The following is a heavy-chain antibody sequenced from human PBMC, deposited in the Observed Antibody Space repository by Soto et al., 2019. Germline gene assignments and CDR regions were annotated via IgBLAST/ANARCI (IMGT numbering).Heavy chain of an antibody. V-gene: IGHV4-59*01. D-gene: IGHD3-9*01. CDR1: GGSISSYY. J-gene: IGHJ5*02. CDR3: ARADYDILTGYRALFDP. CDR2: IYYSGST. Sequence: SETLSLTCTVSGGSISSYYWSWIRQPPGKGLEWIGYIYYSGSTNYNPSLKSRVTISVDTSKNQFSLKLSSVTAADTAVYYCARADYDILTGYRALFDPWGRGTLVTVSS.